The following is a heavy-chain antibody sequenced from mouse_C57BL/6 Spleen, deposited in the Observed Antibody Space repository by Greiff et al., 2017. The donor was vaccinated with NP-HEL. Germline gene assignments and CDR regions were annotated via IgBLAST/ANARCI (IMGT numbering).Heavy chain of an antibody. CDR2: INPNYGTT. Sequence: EVQLQESGPELVKPGASVKISCKASGYSFTDYNMNWVKQSNGKSLEWIGVINPNYGTTSYNQKFKGKATLTVDQSSSTAYMQLNSLTSEDSAVYYCARSDGYDVYYAMDYWGQGTSVTVSS. V-gene: IGHV1-39*01. J-gene: IGHJ4*01. CDR1: GYSFTDYN. D-gene: IGHD2-2*01. CDR3: ARSDGYDVYYAMDY.